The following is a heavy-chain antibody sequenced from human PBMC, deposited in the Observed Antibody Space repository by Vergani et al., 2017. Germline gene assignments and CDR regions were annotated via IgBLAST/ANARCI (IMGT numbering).Heavy chain of an antibody. Sequence: EVQLLESGGGLVQPGGSLRLSCAASGFTFSSYSMNWVRQAPGKGLEWVSSIRSSSSYINYADSVKGRFTISRDNAKNSLYLQMNSLRAEDTAVYYCASYYDSSGLSPRASDYWGQGTLVTVSS. J-gene: IGHJ4*02. CDR2: IRSSSSYI. D-gene: IGHD3-22*01. CDR3: ASYYDSSGLSPRASDY. V-gene: IGHV3-21*01. CDR1: GFTFSSYS.